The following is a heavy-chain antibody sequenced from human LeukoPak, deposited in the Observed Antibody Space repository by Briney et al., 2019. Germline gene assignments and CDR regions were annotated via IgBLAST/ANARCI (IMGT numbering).Heavy chain of an antibody. V-gene: IGHV1-2*02. CDR2: INPNSGGT. J-gene: IGHJ6*03. D-gene: IGHD1-26*01. CDR1: GYTFTGYY. CDR3: ARARGSRVYYMDV. Sequence: ASAKVSCKASGYTFTGYYMHWVRQAPGQGLEWMGWINPNSGGTNYAQKFQGRVTMTRDTSISTAYMELSRLRSDDTAVYYCARARGSRVYYMDVWGKGTTVTVSS.